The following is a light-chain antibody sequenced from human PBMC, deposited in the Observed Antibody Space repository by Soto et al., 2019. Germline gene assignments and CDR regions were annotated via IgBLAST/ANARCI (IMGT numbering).Light chain of an antibody. CDR2: EVR. Sequence: QSALTQPASVSGSPEQSITISCTGTSSDIGAYDYVSWFQQYSGKAPTLIIYEVRFRPSGVSSRFSGSKSGNTAPLTISGLQTEDEADYYCGSYASATLIFGGGTKLTVL. J-gene: IGLJ2*01. CDR3: GSYASATLI. CDR1: SSDIGAYDY. V-gene: IGLV2-14*03.